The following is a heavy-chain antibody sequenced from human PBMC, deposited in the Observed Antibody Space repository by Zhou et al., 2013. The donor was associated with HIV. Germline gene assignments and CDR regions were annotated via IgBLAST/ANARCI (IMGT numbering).Heavy chain of an antibody. CDR1: GYTFTSYD. CDR3: ARLGPPCSTDTCYYHFDY. D-gene: IGHD2-2*01. V-gene: IGHV1-8*01. CDR2: MNPNTGNT. Sequence: QVQLVQSGAEVKKPGASVKVSCKASGYTFTSYDINWVRQATGQGLEFMGWMNPNTGNTGYAQKFQDRFTMTSNTATSTAYMELSSLRSEDTALYYCARLGPPCSTDTCYYHFDYWGQGTLVTVSS. J-gene: IGHJ4*02.